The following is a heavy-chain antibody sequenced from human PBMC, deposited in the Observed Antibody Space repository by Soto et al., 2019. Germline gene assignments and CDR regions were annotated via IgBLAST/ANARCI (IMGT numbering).Heavy chain of an antibody. J-gene: IGHJ4*02. CDR2: ISSTGLFI. CDR3: ARDDYGDLDY. CDR1: GFNFSNYH. Sequence: GGSLRLSCAASGFNFSNYHMNWVRQAPGKGLEWVSSISSTGLFIYYADGLKGRFTISRDNGKNSLYLQMSSLRVEDTAVYYCARDDYGDLDYWGQGTLVTAPQ. D-gene: IGHD4-17*01. V-gene: IGHV3-21*01.